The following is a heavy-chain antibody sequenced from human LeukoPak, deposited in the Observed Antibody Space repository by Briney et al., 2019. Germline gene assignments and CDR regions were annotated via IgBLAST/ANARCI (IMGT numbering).Heavy chain of an antibody. V-gene: IGHV3-33*01. D-gene: IGHD3-10*01. J-gene: IGHJ6*04. CDR1: GFTFSSYG. CDR3: ARDRGFGEPISYGMDV. Sequence: PGGSLRLSCAASGFTFSSYGMHWVRQAPGKGLEWVAVIWYDGSNKYYADSVKGRFTISRDNSKNTLYLQMNSLRAEDTAVYYGARDRGFGEPISYGMDVWGKGTTVTVSS. CDR2: IWYDGSNK.